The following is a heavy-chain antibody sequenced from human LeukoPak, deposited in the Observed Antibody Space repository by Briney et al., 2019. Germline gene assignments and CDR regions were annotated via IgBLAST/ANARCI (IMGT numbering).Heavy chain of an antibody. Sequence: GGSLRLSCAASGFTFSSYEMNWVRQAPGKGLEWVSYISTRGNTVYYADSVKGRFTISRDNAKKSLYLQMNSLRAEDTAVYYCARDVAAAASHLDYWGQGTLVTVSS. CDR1: GFTFSSYE. J-gene: IGHJ4*02. CDR2: ISTRGNTV. D-gene: IGHD2-15*01. CDR3: ARDVAAAASHLDY. V-gene: IGHV3-48*03.